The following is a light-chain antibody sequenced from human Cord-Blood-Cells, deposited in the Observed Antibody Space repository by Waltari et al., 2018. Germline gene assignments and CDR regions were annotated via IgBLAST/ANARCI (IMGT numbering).Light chain of an antibody. Sequence: SYELTQPPSVSLSPGQTASITCSGDKLGDKYACWYQQKPCQSPVPVIYQDSKRPTGLRERFSGSNSGNTTSLTISEIQDMDEADYSCQAWDSSSAVLGRWTTLTVL. V-gene: IGLV3-1*01. CDR3: QAWDSSSAV. CDR1: KLGDKY. CDR2: QDS. J-gene: IGLJ2*01.